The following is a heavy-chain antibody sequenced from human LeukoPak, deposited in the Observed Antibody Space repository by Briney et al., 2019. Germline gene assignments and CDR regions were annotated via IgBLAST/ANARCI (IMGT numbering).Heavy chain of an antibody. CDR2: INHSGST. V-gene: IGHV4-34*01. Sequence: SETLSLTCAVYGGSFSGYYWSRIRQPPGKGLEWIGEINHSGSTNYNPSLKSRVTISVDTSKNQFSLKLSSVTAADTAVYYCARVTRRYSSSWALDYWGQGTLVTVSS. D-gene: IGHD6-13*01. J-gene: IGHJ4*02. CDR1: GGSFSGYY. CDR3: ARVTRRYSSSWALDY.